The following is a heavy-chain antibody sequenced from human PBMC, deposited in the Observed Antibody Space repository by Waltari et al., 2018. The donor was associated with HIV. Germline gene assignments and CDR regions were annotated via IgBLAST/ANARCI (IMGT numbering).Heavy chain of an antibody. CDR3: ARGVFSLIVAGTNFDY. J-gene: IGHJ4*02. D-gene: IGHD5-12*01. Sequence: QVQLQQWGTALLKPSETLALPCAVYGGSFHGYYWSWFRQPPGKGLEWIGQIDHSGTSHYNPTLKDRLTMSVDTSKNQFSLKLTSATAADTAVFYCARGVFSLIVAGTNFDYWGQGFLVTVSS. CDR2: IDHSGTS. CDR1: GGSFHGYY. V-gene: IGHV4-34*01.